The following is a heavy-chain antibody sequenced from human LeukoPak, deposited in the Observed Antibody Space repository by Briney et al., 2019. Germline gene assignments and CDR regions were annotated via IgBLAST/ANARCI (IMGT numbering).Heavy chain of an antibody. D-gene: IGHD1-7*01. CDR3: ARDWGNWNYDY. V-gene: IGHV3-66*01. Sequence: GGSLRLSCTASVLTVFTNYMSWVRQAPGKGLEGVSLISSGGSTYYADSVRDRFTISRDNSKNTLYLQMNNLRAEDTAVYYCARDWGNWNYDYWGQGSLVTVSS. CDR1: VLTVFTNY. J-gene: IGHJ4*02. CDR2: ISSGGST.